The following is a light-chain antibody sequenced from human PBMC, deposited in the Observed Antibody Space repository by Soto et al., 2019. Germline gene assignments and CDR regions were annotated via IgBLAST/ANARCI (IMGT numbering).Light chain of an antibody. CDR2: DAS. CDR3: QQYGGSLT. V-gene: IGKV3-20*01. Sequence: EIVLTQSPGTLSLPPGERPTLSCRASQSISSYLAWYQQKPGQAPRLLIYDASNRATGIPARFSGSGSGTDFTLTISRLEPEDFALYYCQQYGGSLTFGGGTKVDIK. J-gene: IGKJ4*01. CDR1: QSISSY.